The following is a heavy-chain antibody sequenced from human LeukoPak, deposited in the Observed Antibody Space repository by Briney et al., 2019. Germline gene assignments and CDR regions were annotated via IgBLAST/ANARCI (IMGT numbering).Heavy chain of an antibody. CDR2: INTNTGNP. Sequence: ASVKVSCKASGYTFTSHTMNWVRQAPGQGLEWVGWINTNTGNPTYAQGFTGRFVVSLDTSVSTAYLQITSLEAEDTAVYYCARGSGTYPFLYYWFDPWGQGTLVTVSS. CDR3: ARGSGTYPFLYYWFDP. J-gene: IGHJ5*02. D-gene: IGHD3-10*01. CDR1: GYTFTSHT. V-gene: IGHV7-4-1*02.